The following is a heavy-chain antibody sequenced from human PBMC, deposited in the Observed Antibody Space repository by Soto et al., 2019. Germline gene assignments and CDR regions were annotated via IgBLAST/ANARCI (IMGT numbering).Heavy chain of an antibody. V-gene: IGHV3-23*01. CDR2: IIGSGGST. CDR1: GFTFSTYA. D-gene: IGHD6-13*01. Sequence: EVQLLESGGGLVQPGGSLRLSCAASGFTFSTYAMNWVRQAPGKGLEWVSAIIGSGGSTYYADSVKGRFTISRDNSKNTLYLQMNSLRAEDTAVYYCAKGATSSWYGGHFDCWGQGTLVTVSS. J-gene: IGHJ4*02. CDR3: AKGATSSWYGGHFDC.